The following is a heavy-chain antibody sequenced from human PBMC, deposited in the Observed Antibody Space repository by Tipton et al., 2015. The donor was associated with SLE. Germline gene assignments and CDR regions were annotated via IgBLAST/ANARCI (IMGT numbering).Heavy chain of an antibody. Sequence: TLSLTCTVSGGSISSYYWSWIRQPPGKGLEWIGRIYTSGSTNYNPSLKSRVTMSVDTSKNQFSLKLSSVTAADTAVYYCARDRFATVVTDDAFDIWGQGTMVTVSS. J-gene: IGHJ3*02. CDR3: ARDRFATVVTDDAFDI. CDR1: GGSISSYY. CDR2: IYTSGST. V-gene: IGHV4-4*07. D-gene: IGHD4-23*01.